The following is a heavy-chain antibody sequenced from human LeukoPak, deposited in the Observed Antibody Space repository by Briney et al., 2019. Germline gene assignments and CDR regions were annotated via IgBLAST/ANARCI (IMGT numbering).Heavy chain of an antibody. CDR1: GGSITGDY. V-gene: IGHV4-59*01. J-gene: IGHJ5*02. Sequence: SETLSLTCTVSGGSITGDYWSWIRQPPGKGLEWVGSVYDTGSTNYNPSLNSRVTISLDMSMNQFSLKLRSVTAADTAVYFCARGGPVPAAFHFYPWGQGELVTVSS. D-gene: IGHD2-2*01. CDR2: VYDTGST. CDR3: ARGGPVPAAFHFYP.